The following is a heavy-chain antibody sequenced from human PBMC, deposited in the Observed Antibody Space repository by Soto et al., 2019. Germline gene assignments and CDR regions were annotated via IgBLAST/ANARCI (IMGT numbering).Heavy chain of an antibody. J-gene: IGHJ4*02. CDR3: ASLRLAH. V-gene: IGHV1-3*01. CDR1: GYGFTNYV. Sequence: EASVKVSCKASGYGFTNYVVHWVCQAPGQGLEWMGWINAGNGIPRYSELFQDRITITRDTSASTAYLDMYNLRSEDTALYYCASLRLAHWGQGTLVTVSS. CDR2: INAGNGIP.